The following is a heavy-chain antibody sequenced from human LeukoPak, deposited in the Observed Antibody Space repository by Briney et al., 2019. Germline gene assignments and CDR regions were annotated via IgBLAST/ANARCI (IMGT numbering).Heavy chain of an antibody. D-gene: IGHD3-22*01. J-gene: IGHJ4*02. Sequence: SETLSLTCAVYGGSFSGYYWSWIRQPPGKGLEWIGSIYNSGSTIYNPSLKSRVTILVDTSKNQFSLKLSSVTAADTAVYYCARRDSYSSGYYYFDYWGQGTLVTVSS. CDR3: ARRDSYSSGYYYFDY. V-gene: IGHV4-59*08. CDR2: IYNSGST. CDR1: GGSFSGYY.